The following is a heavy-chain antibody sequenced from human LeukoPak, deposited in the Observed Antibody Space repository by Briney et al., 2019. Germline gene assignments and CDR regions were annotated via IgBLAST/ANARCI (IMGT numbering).Heavy chain of an antibody. Sequence: SETLSLTCTVSGGSISSYWWSWVRQPAGKGLEWIGRIYSSGSSNYNFALESRVTISVDKLKNQFSLELSSVTAADTAVYYCARDSADILTGFFEQWGQGTLVTVSS. D-gene: IGHD3-9*01. V-gene: IGHV4-4*07. J-gene: IGHJ4*02. CDR2: IYSSGSS. CDR1: GGSISSYW. CDR3: ARDSADILTGFFEQ.